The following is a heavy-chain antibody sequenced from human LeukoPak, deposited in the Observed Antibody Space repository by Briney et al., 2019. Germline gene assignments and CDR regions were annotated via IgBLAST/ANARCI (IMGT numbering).Heavy chain of an antibody. J-gene: IGHJ3*02. CDR1: GGSISRDN. CDR2: IDDSGNT. D-gene: IGHD3-10*01. V-gene: IGHV4-59*01. Sequence: PSETLSLTCTVSGGSISRDNWSWIRRPPGKGLEWIGYIDDSGNTNYNPSLKSQVTISVDKSKKQFSLKLSFVTAADTAMYYCARSDYHNSGSHTVFDAFDIWGQGTRVTVSS. CDR3: ARSDYHNSGSHTVFDAFDI.